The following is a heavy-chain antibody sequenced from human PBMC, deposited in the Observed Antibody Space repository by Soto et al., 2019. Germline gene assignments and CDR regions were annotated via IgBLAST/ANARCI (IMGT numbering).Heavy chain of an antibody. CDR2: ISYDGSNK. J-gene: IGHJ4*02. V-gene: IGHV3-30*18. D-gene: IGHD2-2*01. CDR1: GFTFSSYG. CDR3: AKDLKGYCSSTSCIRVDY. Sequence: GGSLRLSCAASGFTFSSYGMHWVRQAPGKGLEWVAVISYDGSNKYYADSVKGRFTISRDNSKNTLYLQMNSLRAEDTAVYYCAKDLKGYCSSTSCIRVDYWGQGTLVTVSS.